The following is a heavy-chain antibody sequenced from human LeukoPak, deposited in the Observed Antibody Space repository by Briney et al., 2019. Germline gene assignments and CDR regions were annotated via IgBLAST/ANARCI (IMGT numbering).Heavy chain of an antibody. CDR1: GFTFSDHY. CDR2: TRNKANSYTT. V-gene: IGHV3-72*01. CDR3: ASGPTSNYFDY. D-gene: IGHD3-16*01. Sequence: GGSLRLSCAASGFTFSDHYMDWVRQAPGKGLEWVGRTRNKANSYTTEYAASVKGRFTISRDDSKNSLYLQMNSLKTEDTAVYYCASGPTSNYFDYWGQGTLVTVSS. J-gene: IGHJ4*02.